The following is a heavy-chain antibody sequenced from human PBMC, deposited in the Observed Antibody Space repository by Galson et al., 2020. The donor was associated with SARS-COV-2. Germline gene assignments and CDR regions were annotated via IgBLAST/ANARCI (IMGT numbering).Heavy chain of an antibody. J-gene: IGHJ4*02. CDR2: ISGSGGST. V-gene: IGHV3-23*01. Sequence: GESLKISCAASGFTFSSYAMSWVRQAPGKGLEWVSAISGSGGSTYYADSVKGRFTISRDNSKNTLYLQMNSLRAEDTAVYYCAKDSTVTDPRRFDYWGQGTLVTVSS. D-gene: IGHD4-17*01. CDR3: AKDSTVTDPRRFDY. CDR1: GFTFSSYA.